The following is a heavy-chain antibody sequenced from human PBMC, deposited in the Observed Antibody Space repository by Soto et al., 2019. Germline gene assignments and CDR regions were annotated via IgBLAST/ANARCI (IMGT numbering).Heavy chain of an antibody. Sequence: EVQLMESGGGLVQPGRSLRLSCAASGFTFDDYAMHWVRQAPGKGLEWVSGISWNSGSIGYADSVKGRFTNSRNNAKNSLYLQMNSLRAEDTALYYCAKDKVGYYGSGSPCFDSWGQGTLVTVSS. CDR2: ISWNSGSI. CDR3: AKDKVGYYGSGSPCFDS. D-gene: IGHD3-10*01. V-gene: IGHV3-9*01. CDR1: GFTFDDYA. J-gene: IGHJ4*02.